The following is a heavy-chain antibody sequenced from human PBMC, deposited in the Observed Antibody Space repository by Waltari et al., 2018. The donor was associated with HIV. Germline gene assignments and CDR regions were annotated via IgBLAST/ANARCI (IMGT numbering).Heavy chain of an antibody. CDR1: GFTFSDAW. Sequence: EVFLVESGGGLGKPGGSLRLSCAASGFTFSDAWMSWVRQAPGKGLEWVGRIKSNTDGGTTDYAAPVKGRFTISRDDSKTTLYLEMNSLKTEDTAVYYCTTVGGGTRDYWGQGTLITVSS. J-gene: IGHJ4*02. CDR3: TTVGGGTRDY. V-gene: IGHV3-15*01. CDR2: IKSNTDGGTT. D-gene: IGHD3-16*01.